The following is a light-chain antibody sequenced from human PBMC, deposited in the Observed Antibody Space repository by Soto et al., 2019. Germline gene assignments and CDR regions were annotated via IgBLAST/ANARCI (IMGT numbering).Light chain of an antibody. CDR1: QSVSSN. J-gene: IGKJ1*01. CDR3: QQYNNWPPWT. CDR2: RAS. Sequence: EIVMTQSPATLSVSPGERATLSCRASQSVSSNLAWYQQKPGQAPRLLIYRASTRATGIPARFSGSGSGTEFTRTISSLQSEDFAVYYCQQYNNWPPWTFGQGTKLEIK. V-gene: IGKV3-15*01.